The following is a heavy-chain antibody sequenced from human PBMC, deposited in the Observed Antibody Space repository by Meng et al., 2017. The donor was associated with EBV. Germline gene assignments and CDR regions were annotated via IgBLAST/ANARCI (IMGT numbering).Heavy chain of an antibody. J-gene: IGHJ4*02. Sequence: QVQVVQSAAEVKQPGSPVKVSCKTSGGPFRNYAISWVRQAPGQGLEWLGGFLPTLGAPNYAQKFHGRVSITADESTSTHYMDLSSLRSEDTAVYYCASESGRGYTPDYWGQGTLVTVSS. V-gene: IGHV1-69*01. CDR1: GGPFRNYA. CDR3: ASESGRGYTPDY. D-gene: IGHD3-10*01. CDR2: FLPTLGAP.